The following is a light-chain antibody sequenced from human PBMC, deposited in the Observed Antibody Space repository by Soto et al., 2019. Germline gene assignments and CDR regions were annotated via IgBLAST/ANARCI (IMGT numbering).Light chain of an antibody. J-gene: IGKJ1*01. CDR2: DAS. CDR1: QSISSR. Sequence: DIQKTQSPSTLTASVGDRVTITCRASQSISSRLAWYQQKPGKAPKLLIYDASSLESGVPSRFSGSGSGTEFTLTISSLQPDDFSTYSWQQYNSYPWTFGQRTKVDIK. V-gene: IGKV1-5*01. CDR3: QQYNSYPWT.